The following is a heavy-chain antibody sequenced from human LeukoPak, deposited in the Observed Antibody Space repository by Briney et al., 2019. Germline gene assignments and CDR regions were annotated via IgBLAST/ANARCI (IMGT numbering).Heavy chain of an antibody. Sequence: SETLSLTCTVSCGSISSYYCSWIRQPPGKGRGWIGYIYYSGSTNYNPSLKSRLTISVDTSKNQFSLKLSSVTAADTAVYYCARGAPIPLRLHWFDPWGQGTLVTVSS. J-gene: IGHJ5*02. V-gene: IGHV4-59*01. CDR2: IYYSGST. CDR1: CGSISSYY. CDR3: ARGAPIPLRLHWFDP. D-gene: IGHD5-18*01.